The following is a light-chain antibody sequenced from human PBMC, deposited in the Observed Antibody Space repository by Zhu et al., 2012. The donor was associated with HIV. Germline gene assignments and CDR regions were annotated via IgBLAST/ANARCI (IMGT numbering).Light chain of an antibody. J-gene: IGKJ4*01. V-gene: IGKV3-11*01. CDR2: DTS. CDR1: GSVRSF. Sequence: IVLTQSPATLSLSPGERATVSCRASGSVRSFLAWYQQKPGQAPRLLIYDTSKRATGIPARFSGSGSGTDFTLTISSLAPEDFGDYYCQQRATWPLTFGGGTTVEIK. CDR3: QQRATWPLT.